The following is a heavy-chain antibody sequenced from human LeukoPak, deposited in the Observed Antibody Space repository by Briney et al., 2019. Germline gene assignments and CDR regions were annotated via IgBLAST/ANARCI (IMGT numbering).Heavy chain of an antibody. CDR3: ARGRFGLLWFGELER. Sequence: SVKVSCKASGGTFSNYAISWVRQAPGQGLEWMGGIIPIFGTANYAQKFQGRVTITADESTSPAYMELSSLKSEDTAVYYCARGRFGLLWFGELERWGQGTLVTVSS. V-gene: IGHV1-69*13. CDR1: GGTFSNYA. CDR2: IIPIFGTA. D-gene: IGHD3-10*01. J-gene: IGHJ4*02.